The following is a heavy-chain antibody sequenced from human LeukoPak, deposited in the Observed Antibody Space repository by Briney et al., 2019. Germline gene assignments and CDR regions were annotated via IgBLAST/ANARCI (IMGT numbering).Heavy chain of an antibody. CDR1: GFTFSSYA. CDR2: ISSSSSYI. CDR3: ARDNHDSSGYPYYFDY. Sequence: GGSLRLSCAASGFTFSSYAMSWVRQAPGKGLEWVSSISSSSSYIYYADSVKGRFTISRDNAKNSLYLQMNSLRAEDTAVYYCARDNHDSSGYPYYFDYWGQRTLVTVSS. D-gene: IGHD3-22*01. V-gene: IGHV3-21*01. J-gene: IGHJ4*02.